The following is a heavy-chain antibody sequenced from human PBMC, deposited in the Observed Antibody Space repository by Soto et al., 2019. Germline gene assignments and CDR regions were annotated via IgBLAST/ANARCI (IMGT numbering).Heavy chain of an antibody. Sequence: SVKVSCKASGGTFSSYAISWVRQAPGQGLEWMGGIIPIFGTANYAQKFQGRVTITADESTSTAYMELSSLRSEDTAAYYCARKRLDCGGDCYPLFFQHWGQGTLVTVSS. D-gene: IGHD2-21*02. CDR3: ARKRLDCGGDCYPLFFQH. V-gene: IGHV1-69*13. J-gene: IGHJ1*01. CDR1: GGTFSSYA. CDR2: IIPIFGTA.